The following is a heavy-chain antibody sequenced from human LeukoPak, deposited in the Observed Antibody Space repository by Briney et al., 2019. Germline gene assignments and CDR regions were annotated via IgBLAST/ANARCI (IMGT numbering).Heavy chain of an antibody. J-gene: IGHJ3*02. Sequence: GGSLRLSCAASGFTLSSFAMSWVRQAPGKGLEWVSGFSSSGGSTYYADSVKGRFTISRDNSKNTLYLQMNSLRAEDTAVYYCAKQGSGSYLDAFDIWGQGTMVTVSS. CDR3: AKQGSGSYLDAFDI. CDR1: GFTLSSFA. V-gene: IGHV3-23*01. CDR2: FSSSGGST. D-gene: IGHD3-10*01.